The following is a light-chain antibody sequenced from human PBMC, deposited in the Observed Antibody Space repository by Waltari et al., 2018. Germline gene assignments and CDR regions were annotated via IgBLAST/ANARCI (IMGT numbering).Light chain of an antibody. CDR1: SSDVGGDNY. Sequence: QSALTQLPSASGSPGQSVTMSCTGTSSDVGGDNYVSWYQQHPGNAPKLLIYQVSKRPSGVPDGFPGSKPGNPASLTVSGLQAEDEAEYFCTSHAGTNSVFGGGTKLTVL. J-gene: IGLJ3*02. CDR3: TSHAGTNSV. CDR2: QVS. V-gene: IGLV2-8*01.